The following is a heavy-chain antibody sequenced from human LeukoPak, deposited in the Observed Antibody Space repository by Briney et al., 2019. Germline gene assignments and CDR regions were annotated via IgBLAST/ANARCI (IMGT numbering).Heavy chain of an antibody. V-gene: IGHV4-4*07. J-gene: IGHJ4*02. D-gene: IGHD3-16*02. CDR3: ATGHYVWGSYRYTYVY. Sequence: ASETLSLTCTVSGGSISSYYWSSIRQPAGKGLEWIGRIYTSGSTNYNPSLKSRVTMSVDTSKNQFSLKLSSVTAADTAVYYCATGHYVWGSYRYTYVYWGQGTLVTVSS. CDR2: IYTSGST. CDR1: GGSISSYY.